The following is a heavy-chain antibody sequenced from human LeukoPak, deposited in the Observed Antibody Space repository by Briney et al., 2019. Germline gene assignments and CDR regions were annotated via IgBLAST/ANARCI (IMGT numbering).Heavy chain of an antibody. CDR1: GGSLSSSSYY. J-gene: IGHJ3*02. Sequence: SETLSLTCTVSGGSLSSSSYYCGSIRQPPGKGLEWIGSIYYSGSTYYNPSLKSRVTISVDTSKNQFSLKLSSVTAADTAVYYCARVKGHIVVVTAQNAFDIWGQGTMVTVSS. CDR3: ARVKGHIVVVTAQNAFDI. D-gene: IGHD2-21*02. CDR2: IYYSGST. V-gene: IGHV4-39*07.